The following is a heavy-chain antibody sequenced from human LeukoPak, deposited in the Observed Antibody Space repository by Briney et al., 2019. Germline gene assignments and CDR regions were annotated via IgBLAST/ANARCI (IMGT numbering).Heavy chain of an antibody. CDR3: ARESPWSRGDYYPDAFDI. J-gene: IGHJ3*02. CDR2: IIPILGIA. Sequence: SVKVSCKASGGTFSSYAISWVRQAPGQGLEWMGRIIPILGIANYAQKFQGRVTITADKSTSTAYMELSSLRSEDTAVYYCARESPWSRGDYYPDAFDIWGQGTMVTVSS. D-gene: IGHD2-21*02. CDR1: GGTFSSYA. V-gene: IGHV1-69*04.